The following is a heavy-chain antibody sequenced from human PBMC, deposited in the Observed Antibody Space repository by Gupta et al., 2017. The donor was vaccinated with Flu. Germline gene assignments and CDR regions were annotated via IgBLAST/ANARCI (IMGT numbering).Heavy chain of an antibody. V-gene: IGHV3-49*02. CDR2: IRSKAYGGTT. CDR3: TRDRYYYDSSGYYHDAFDI. D-gene: IGHD3-22*01. Sequence: EWVGFIRSKAYGGTTEYAASVKGRFTISRDDSKSIAYLQMNSLKTEDTAVYYCTRDRYYYDSSGYYHDAFDIWGQGTMVTVSS. J-gene: IGHJ3*02.